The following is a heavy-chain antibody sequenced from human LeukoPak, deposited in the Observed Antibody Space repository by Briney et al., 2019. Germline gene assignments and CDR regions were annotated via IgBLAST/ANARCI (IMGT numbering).Heavy chain of an antibody. D-gene: IGHD6-19*01. CDR3: AKDLAVAPLFK. J-gene: IGHJ4*02. V-gene: IGHV3-23*01. CDR2: ISGSGGST. Sequence: SGGSLRLSCAASGFTFSSYAMSWVRQAPGKGLEWVSAISGSGGSTYYADSVKGRFTVSRDNSKNTLYLQMNSLRAEDTAVYYCAKDLAVAPLFKWGQGTLVTVSS. CDR1: GFTFSSYA.